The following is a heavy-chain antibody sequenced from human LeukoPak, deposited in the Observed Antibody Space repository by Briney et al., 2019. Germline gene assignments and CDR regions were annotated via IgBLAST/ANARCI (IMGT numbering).Heavy chain of an antibody. D-gene: IGHD3-3*01. V-gene: IGHV4-31*03. Sequence: PSETLSLTCTVSGGSISSGGYYWSWIRQHPGKGLEWIVYIYYSGSTYYNPSLKSRVTISVDTSKNQFSLKLSSVTAADTAVYYCAGARDFWSGYYSYYYYGMDVWGQGTTVTVSS. J-gene: IGHJ6*02. CDR2: IYYSGST. CDR3: AGARDFWSGYYSYYYYGMDV. CDR1: GGSISSGGYY.